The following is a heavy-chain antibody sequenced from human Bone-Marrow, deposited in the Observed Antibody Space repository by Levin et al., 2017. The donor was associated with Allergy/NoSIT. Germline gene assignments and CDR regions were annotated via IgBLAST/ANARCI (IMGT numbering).Heavy chain of an antibody. V-gene: IGHV4-59*01. Sequence: KASETLSLTCTVSGGSISSYYWSWIRQPPGKGLEWIGYIYYSGSTNYNPSLKSRVTISVDTSKNQFSLKLSSVTAADTAVYYCARGSNFSIRSHQGHRGMDVWGQGTTVTVSS. D-gene: IGHD6-6*01. J-gene: IGHJ6*02. CDR1: GGSISSYY. CDR3: ARGSNFSIRSHQGHRGMDV. CDR2: IYYSGST.